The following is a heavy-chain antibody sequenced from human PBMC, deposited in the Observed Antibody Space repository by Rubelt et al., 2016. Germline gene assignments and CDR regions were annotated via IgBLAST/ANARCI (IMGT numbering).Heavy chain of an antibody. V-gene: IGHV3-43*01. Sequence: EVHLVESGGAVVQPGGSLRLSCAASGFTFDDYTMHWVRQIPGKGLEWISLIDPDGVDTTYADSVKGRFTIPRDNSKNTMYLQMNNRRAEETAVYYCARDSSGWYYFDYWAREPWSPSPQ. CDR2: IDPDGVDT. D-gene: IGHD6-19*01. CDR1: GFTFDDYT. J-gene: IGHJ4*02. CDR3: ARDSSGWYYFDY.